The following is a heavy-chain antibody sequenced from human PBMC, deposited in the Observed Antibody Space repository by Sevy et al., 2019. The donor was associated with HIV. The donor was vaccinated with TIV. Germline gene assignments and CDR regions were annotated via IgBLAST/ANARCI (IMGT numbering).Heavy chain of an antibody. CDR1: GYTFTGYY. CDR2: INPNSGGT. V-gene: IGHV1-2*02. D-gene: IGHD3-10*01. J-gene: IGHJ4*02. Sequence: ASVKVSCKASGYTFTGYYMHWVRQAPGQGLEWMGWINPNSGGTNYAQKFQGRVTMTRDTSISTAYMELSRLRSDATAVYYCAIESTDDYGSGSYYKDWGQGTLVTVSS. CDR3: AIESTDDYGSGSYYKD.